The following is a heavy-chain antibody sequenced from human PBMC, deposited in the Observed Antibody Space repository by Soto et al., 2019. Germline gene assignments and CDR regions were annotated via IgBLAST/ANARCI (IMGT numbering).Heavy chain of an antibody. V-gene: IGHV3-48*03. J-gene: IGHJ4*03. CDR1: GLTFSSYD. D-gene: IGHD2-21*02. Sequence: PGGSLSLSCAASGLTFSSYDMNWVRQAPGKGLEWASYISRSGSTIYYADSVKGRVTMSRDNAKNSMYLQMNSLTAEDTAVYYCARDAILSRRDGCFDLWGRGTMVTVSS. CDR3: ARDAILSRRDGCFDL. CDR2: ISRSGSTI.